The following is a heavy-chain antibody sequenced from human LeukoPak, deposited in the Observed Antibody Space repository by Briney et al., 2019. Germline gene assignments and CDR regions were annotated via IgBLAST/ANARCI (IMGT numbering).Heavy chain of an antibody. V-gene: IGHV4-34*01. Sequence: PSETLSLTCAVYGGSFSGYYWSWIRQPPGKRLEWIGEINHSGSTSYNPSLKSRVTISVDTSKNQFSLKLSSVTAADTAVYYCARDPSSGWYRLPGHFDYWGQGTLITVSS. CDR2: INHSGST. CDR3: ARDPSSGWYRLPGHFDY. D-gene: IGHD6-19*01. J-gene: IGHJ4*02. CDR1: GGSFSGYY.